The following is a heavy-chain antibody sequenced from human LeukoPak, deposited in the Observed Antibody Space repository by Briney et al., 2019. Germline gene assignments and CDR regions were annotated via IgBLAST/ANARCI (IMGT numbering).Heavy chain of an antibody. CDR2: MSYDGSNK. CDR1: GFTFSSYG. Sequence: GRSLRLSCAASGFTFSSYGMHWVRQAPGKGLEWVAVMSYDGSNKYYADSVKGRFTISRDNSKNTLYLQMNSLRAEDTAVYYCAKEQFDYWGQGTLVTVSS. J-gene: IGHJ4*02. V-gene: IGHV3-30*18. CDR3: AKEQFDY.